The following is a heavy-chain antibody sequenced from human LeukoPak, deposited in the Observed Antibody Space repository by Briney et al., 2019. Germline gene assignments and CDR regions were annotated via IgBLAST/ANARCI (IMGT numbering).Heavy chain of an antibody. CDR2: ISSSSSYI. V-gene: IGHV3-21*01. D-gene: IGHD3-10*02. CDR3: AELGITMIGGV. Sequence: GGSLRLSCAASGFTFSSYSMNWVRQAPGKGLEWVSSISSSSSYIYYANSVKGRFTISRDNAKNPLYLQMNSLRAEDTAVYYCAELGITMIGGVWGKGTTVTISS. CDR1: GFTFSSYS. J-gene: IGHJ6*04.